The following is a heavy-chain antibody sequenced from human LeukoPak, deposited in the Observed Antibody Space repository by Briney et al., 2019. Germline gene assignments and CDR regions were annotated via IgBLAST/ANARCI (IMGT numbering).Heavy chain of an antibody. Sequence: GESLKISCKGSGYSFTSYWIGWVRQMPGKGLEWMGIIYPGDSDTRYSPSFQGQVTISADKSISTAYLQWSSLKASDTAMYYCARQQGRTTMVRGVIIDPDYYYYYGMDVWGQGTTVTVSS. D-gene: IGHD3-10*01. J-gene: IGHJ6*02. CDR2: IYPGDSDT. V-gene: IGHV5-51*01. CDR3: ARQQGRTTMVRGVIIDPDYYYYYGMDV. CDR1: GYSFTSYW.